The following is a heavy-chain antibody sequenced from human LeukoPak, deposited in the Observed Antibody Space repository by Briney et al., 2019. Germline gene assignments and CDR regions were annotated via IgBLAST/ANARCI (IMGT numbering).Heavy chain of an antibody. Sequence: SETLSLTCTASGVSIRSYYWSWVRQPPGKGLEWIGYFYYSGSTNYNPSLKSRVTISVDTSKNQFSLKLNSVTAADTAVYYCVRGRDNADWYFDLWGRGTLVTVSS. CDR1: GVSIRSYY. D-gene: IGHD1-1*01. CDR3: VRGRDNADWYFDL. V-gene: IGHV4-59*01. J-gene: IGHJ2*01. CDR2: FYYSGST.